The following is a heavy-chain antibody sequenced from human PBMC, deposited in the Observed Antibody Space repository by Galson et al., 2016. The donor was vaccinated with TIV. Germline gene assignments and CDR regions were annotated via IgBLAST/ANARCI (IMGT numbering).Heavy chain of an antibody. CDR2: IIPIFGTA. CDR1: GGTFGSYA. V-gene: IGHV1-69*13. J-gene: IGHJ6*02. D-gene: IGHD3-3*01. CDR3: ARRSAAITIFGVDYYYGMDV. Sequence: SVKVSCKASGGTFGSYAISWVRQAPGQGLEWMGGIIPIFGTANYAQKFQGRVTITADESTSTAYMELSSLRSEDTAVYYCARRSAAITIFGVDYYYGMDVWGQGTTVTVSS.